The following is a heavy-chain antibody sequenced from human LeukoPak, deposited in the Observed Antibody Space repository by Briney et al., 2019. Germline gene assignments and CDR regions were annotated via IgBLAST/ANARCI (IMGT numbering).Heavy chain of an antibody. D-gene: IGHD2-2*01. Sequence: GGSLRLSCAVSGFTFSSYAMSWVRQAPGKGLEWVSAIGGSSGSIYYADSVKGRFTLSRDNSKNTLYLQMNSLRAEDTAVYYCTKVREIVVPAAAVYYYYYYGMDVWGQGTTVTVSS. CDR3: TKVREIVVPAAAVYYYYYYGMDV. V-gene: IGHV3-23*01. CDR2: IGGSSGSI. CDR1: GFTFSSYA. J-gene: IGHJ6*02.